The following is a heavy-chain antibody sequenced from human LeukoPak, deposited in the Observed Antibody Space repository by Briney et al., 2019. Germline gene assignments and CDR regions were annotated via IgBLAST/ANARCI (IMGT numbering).Heavy chain of an antibody. V-gene: IGHV4-30-2*01. CDR3: ARGGYGDYPDYYGMDV. CDR1: GGSISSGGYS. D-gene: IGHD4-17*01. Sequence: SQTLSLTCAVSGGSISSGGYSWSWIRQPPGKGLEWIGYIYHSGSTYYNPSLKSRVTISVDRSKNQFSLKLSSVTAADTAVYYCARGGYGDYPDYYGMDVRGKGTTVTVSS. CDR2: IYHSGST. J-gene: IGHJ6*04.